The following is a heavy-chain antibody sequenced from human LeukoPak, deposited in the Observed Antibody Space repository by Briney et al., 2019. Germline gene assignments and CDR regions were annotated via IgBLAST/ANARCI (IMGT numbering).Heavy chain of an antibody. Sequence: TGGSLRLSCAASGFTFSNYWMHWVRQAPGKGLVWVSRINSDGINTSYADSVKGRFTISRDNAKNTLNLQMNSLRAEDTAVYYCAKDLQDYVWGSYHLDYWGQGTLVTVSS. CDR1: GFTFSNYW. D-gene: IGHD3-16*02. CDR2: INSDGINT. CDR3: AKDLQDYVWGSYHLDY. J-gene: IGHJ4*02. V-gene: IGHV3-74*01.